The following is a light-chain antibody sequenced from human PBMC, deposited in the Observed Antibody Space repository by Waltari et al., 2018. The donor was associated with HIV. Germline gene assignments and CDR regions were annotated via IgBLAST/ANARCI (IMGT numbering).Light chain of an antibody. CDR2: DAS. J-gene: IGKJ3*01. CDR1: QSVSRS. Sequence: ELVLTQSPATLSLSPGARATLSCRASQSVSRSLAWYQQKPGQAPRLLIYDASNRATGIPARFSGSGSGTDFTLTISSLEPEDIAVYYCQRRSNPFTFGPGTKVDIK. CDR3: QRRSNPFT. V-gene: IGKV3-11*01.